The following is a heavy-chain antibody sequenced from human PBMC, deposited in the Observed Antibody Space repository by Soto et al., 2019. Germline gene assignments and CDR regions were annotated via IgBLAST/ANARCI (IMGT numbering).Heavy chain of an antibody. CDR2: INSDGSST. D-gene: IGHD4-17*01. Sequence: EVQLVESGGGLVQPGGSLRLSCAASGFTFSSYWMHWVRQAPGKGLVWVSRINSDGSSTSYADSVKGRFTISRDNAKNTLYLQMNSLSAEDTAVYYCAATVTTRYYFDYWGQGTLVTVSS. CDR3: AATVTTRYYFDY. V-gene: IGHV3-74*01. CDR1: GFTFSSYW. J-gene: IGHJ4*02.